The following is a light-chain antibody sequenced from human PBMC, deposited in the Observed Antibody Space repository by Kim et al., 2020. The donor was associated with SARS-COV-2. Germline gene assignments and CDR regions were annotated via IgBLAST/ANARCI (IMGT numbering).Light chain of an antibody. Sequence: EVVMTQSPATLSVSPGERATLSCRASQSVSSKLAWYQQKPGQAPRLLIYGASTRATGIPARFSGSGSGTEFTLTISSLQSEDFAVYYCQQYSDWPPWTFGQGTKLEI. V-gene: IGKV3-15*01. CDR1: QSVSSK. CDR2: GAS. CDR3: QQYSDWPPWT. J-gene: IGKJ1*01.